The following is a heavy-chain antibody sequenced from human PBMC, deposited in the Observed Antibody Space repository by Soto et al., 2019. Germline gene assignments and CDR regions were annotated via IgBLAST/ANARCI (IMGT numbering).Heavy chain of an antibody. V-gene: IGHV4-4*02. CDR1: GGSISSSNW. J-gene: IGHJ4*02. Sequence: QVQLQESGPGLVKPSGTLSLTCAVSGGSISSSNWWSWVRQPPGKGLEWIGEIYHSGNTNYNPSLKXRFPXAXYKSRNQFSLKLSSVTAADTAVYYCARRWGEGRVDYWGQGTLVTVSS. D-gene: IGHD3-10*01. CDR3: ARRWGEGRVDY. CDR2: IYHSGNT.